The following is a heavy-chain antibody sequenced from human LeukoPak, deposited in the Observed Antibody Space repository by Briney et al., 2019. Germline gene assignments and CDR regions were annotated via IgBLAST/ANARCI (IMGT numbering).Heavy chain of an antibody. CDR1: GFTSSSYS. D-gene: IGHD3-10*01. CDR2: ISSSSSYI. J-gene: IGHJ4*02. Sequence: GGSLRLSCAASGFTSSSYSMNWVRQAPGKGLEWVSSISSSSSYIYYADSVKGRFTISRDNAKNSLYLQMNSLRAEDTAVYYCARGSGGFGELWGQGTLVTVSS. CDR3: ARGSGGFGEL. V-gene: IGHV3-21*01.